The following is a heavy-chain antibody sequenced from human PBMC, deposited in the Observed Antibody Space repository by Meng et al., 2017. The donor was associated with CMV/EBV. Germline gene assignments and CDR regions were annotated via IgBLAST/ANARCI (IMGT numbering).Heavy chain of an antibody. CDR1: GGSFSGYC. CDR2: INHSGST. CDR3: ARQGGGDWGDY. J-gene: IGHJ4*02. Sequence: SETLSLTCAVYGGSFSGYCWSWIRQPPGKGLEWIGEINHSGSTNYNPSLKSRVTISVDTSKNQFSLKLSSVTAADTAVYYCARQGGGDWGDYWGQGTLVTVSS. V-gene: IGHV4-34*01. D-gene: IGHD3-16*01.